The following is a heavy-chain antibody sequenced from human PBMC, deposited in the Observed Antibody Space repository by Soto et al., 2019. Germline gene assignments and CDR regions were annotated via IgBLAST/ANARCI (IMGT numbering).Heavy chain of an antibody. CDR2: INHSGST. CDR3: ARGYNWNYGGGWVYYSYMDV. J-gene: IGHJ6*03. Sequence: PSETLSLTCAVYGGSFSGYYWSWIRQPPGKGLEWIGEINHSGSTNYNPSLKSRVTISVDTSKNQFSLKLSSVTAADTAVYYCARGYNWNYGGGWVYYSYMDVWGKGTTVTVSS. V-gene: IGHV4-34*01. CDR1: GGSFSGYY. D-gene: IGHD1-7*01.